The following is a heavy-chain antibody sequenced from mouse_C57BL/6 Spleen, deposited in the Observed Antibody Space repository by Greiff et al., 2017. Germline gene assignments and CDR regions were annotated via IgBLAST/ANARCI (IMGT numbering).Heavy chain of an antibody. Sequence: VQLQQSGAELVRPGSSVKLSCKASGYTFTSYWMHWVKQRPIQGLEWIGNIDPSDSETHYNQKFKDKATLTVDKSSSTAYMQLSSLTSEDSAVYYCARGAQAGFDYWGQGTTLTVSS. CDR3: ARGAQAGFDY. CDR2: IDPSDSET. V-gene: IGHV1-52*01. D-gene: IGHD3-2*02. J-gene: IGHJ2*01. CDR1: GYTFTSYW.